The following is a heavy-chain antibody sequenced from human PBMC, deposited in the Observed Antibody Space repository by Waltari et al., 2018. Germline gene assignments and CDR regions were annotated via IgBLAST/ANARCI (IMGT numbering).Heavy chain of an antibody. J-gene: IGHJ4*02. D-gene: IGHD2-21*01. CDR3: AKDCGGDCYGGAY. CDR2: ISGSGGST. Sequence: EVQLLESGGGLVQPGGSLRLSCAASGFTFRSYAMSWVRRAPGKGLEWVSAISGSGGSTYYADSVKGRFTISRDNSKNTLYLQMNSLRAEDTAVYYCAKDCGGDCYGGAYWGQGTLVTVSS. V-gene: IGHV3-23*01. CDR1: GFTFRSYA.